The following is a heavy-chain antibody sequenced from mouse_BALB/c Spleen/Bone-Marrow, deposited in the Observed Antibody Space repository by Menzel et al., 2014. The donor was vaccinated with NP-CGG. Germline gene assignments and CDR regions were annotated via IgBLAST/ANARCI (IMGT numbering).Heavy chain of an antibody. J-gene: IGHJ1*01. Sequence: DVNVVESGGGLVQPGGSLRLSCATSGFTFTDYYMSWVRQPPGKALEWLGFIRNKAKGYTTEYSASVKGRVTISRDNSQSILYLQMNTLRAEDSATYYCARDNNPITTAYWYFDVWGARTTVTVSS. CDR1: GFTFTDYY. CDR3: ARDNNPITTAYWYFDV. CDR2: IRNKAKGYTT. V-gene: IGHV7-3*02. D-gene: IGHD1-2*01.